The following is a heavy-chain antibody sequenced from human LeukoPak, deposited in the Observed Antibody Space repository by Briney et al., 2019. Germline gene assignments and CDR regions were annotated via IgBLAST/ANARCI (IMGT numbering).Heavy chain of an antibody. CDR3: AREGRFWDDAFDI. D-gene: IGHD1-26*01. J-gene: IGHJ3*02. Sequence: SETLSLTCTVSGGSISSYYWSWIRQPPGKGLEWIGYIYYSGSTNYNPSLKSRVTISVDTSKNQFSLKLSSVTAADTAVYYCAREGRFWDDAFDIWGQGTMVTVSS. CDR2: IYYSGST. CDR1: GGSISSYY. V-gene: IGHV4-59*01.